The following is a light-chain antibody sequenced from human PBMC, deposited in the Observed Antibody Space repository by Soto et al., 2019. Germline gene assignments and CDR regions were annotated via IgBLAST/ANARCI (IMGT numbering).Light chain of an antibody. CDR2: NAA. V-gene: IGKV1-39*01. Sequence: DIQMTQSPYSLSAAVGDRVTLACRASQNINTYLNWYQQKPGKAPKLLIFNAASLQSGVPSRFSGGGSRTDFTLTIISLQPEDFPTYYCQQTSSAPFTFGPGTKVDIK. CDR3: QQTSSAPFT. CDR1: QNINTY. J-gene: IGKJ3*01.